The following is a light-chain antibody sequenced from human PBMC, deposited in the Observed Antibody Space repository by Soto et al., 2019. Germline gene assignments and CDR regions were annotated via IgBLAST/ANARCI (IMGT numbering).Light chain of an antibody. J-gene: IGLJ2*01. Sequence: QSALTQPRSVSGSPGQSVTISCTGTSSDVGGYNYDSWYQQHPGKAPKLMIYDVSQRPSGVPDRFSGSKSGNTASLTISGLQDEDEADYYCCSYAGSHFLFGGGTKVTVL. V-gene: IGLV2-11*01. CDR1: SSDVGGYNY. CDR3: CSYAGSHFL. CDR2: DVS.